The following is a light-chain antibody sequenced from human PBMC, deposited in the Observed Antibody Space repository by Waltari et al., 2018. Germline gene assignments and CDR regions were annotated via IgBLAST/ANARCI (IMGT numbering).Light chain of an antibody. CDR1: SSDVGDYNR. J-gene: IGLJ2*01. CDR2: AVS. V-gene: IGLV2-23*02. Sequence: QSALTQPASVSGSPGQSITISCTGTSSDVGDYNRVSWYQQHPGKAPTLMIYAVSKRPSWVFAGFSAAKYGDMASLTISGLQHEDEADYFCSSYAGSSKGVFGGGTKLTVL. CDR3: SSYAGSSKGV.